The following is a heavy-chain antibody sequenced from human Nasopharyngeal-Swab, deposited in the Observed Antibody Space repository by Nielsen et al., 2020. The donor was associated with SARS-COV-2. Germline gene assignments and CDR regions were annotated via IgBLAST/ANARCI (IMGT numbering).Heavy chain of an antibody. CDR2: IYTGDSET. CDR1: GYSFTNYW. J-gene: IGHJ6*02. Sequence: GESLKISCKGSGYSFTNYWIGWVRQMPGKGLEWMGIIYTGDSETRYSPSFEGQVTLSVDKSISTAYLQWSLLKASDNAMYYCARVQGYCTGGSCYSVFYYFAMDVWGQGTTVTVSS. D-gene: IGHD2-15*01. CDR3: ARVQGYCTGGSCYSVFYYFAMDV. V-gene: IGHV5-51*01.